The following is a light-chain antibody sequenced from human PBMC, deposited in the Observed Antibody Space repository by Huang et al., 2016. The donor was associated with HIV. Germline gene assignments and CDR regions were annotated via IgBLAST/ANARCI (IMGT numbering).Light chain of an antibody. CDR2: GAS. V-gene: IGKV3-20*01. Sequence: EIVLTQSPGTLSLSPGERATPACRASQSVSSSYLAWYQQKPGQAPRLLIYGASSRDAGIPDRFSGSGSGTDFTLTISRLEPEDFAVYYCQQYDSSPLTFGGGTKVEIK. CDR1: QSVSSSY. J-gene: IGKJ4*01. CDR3: QQYDSSPLT.